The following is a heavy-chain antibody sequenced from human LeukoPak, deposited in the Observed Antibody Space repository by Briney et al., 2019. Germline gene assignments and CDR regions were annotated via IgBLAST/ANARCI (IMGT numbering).Heavy chain of an antibody. CDR2: INHIGST. CDR3: AREDITMVRGVMYNWFDP. Sequence: SETLSLTCTVYGGSLSAYYWSWIRQPPGKGLEWIGEINHIGSTTYNPSLKSRVTISVDTSKNQFSLKLSSVTAADTAVYYCAREDITMVRGVMYNWFDPWGQGTLVTVSS. D-gene: IGHD3-10*01. J-gene: IGHJ5*02. V-gene: IGHV4-34*01. CDR1: GGSLSAYY.